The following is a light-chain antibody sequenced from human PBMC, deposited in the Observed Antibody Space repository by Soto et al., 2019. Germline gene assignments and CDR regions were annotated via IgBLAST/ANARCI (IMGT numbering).Light chain of an antibody. J-gene: IGKJ5*01. CDR1: QDISNY. CDR2: DAS. V-gene: IGKV1-33*01. Sequence: DIQMTQSPSSLSASVGDRVTITCQASQDISNYLNWYQQKPGKAPKLLIYDASNLETGVPSRFIGSGSGTDFTFTISSLQPEDIATYYCQQYDNLPITFDQGTRLEIK. CDR3: QQYDNLPIT.